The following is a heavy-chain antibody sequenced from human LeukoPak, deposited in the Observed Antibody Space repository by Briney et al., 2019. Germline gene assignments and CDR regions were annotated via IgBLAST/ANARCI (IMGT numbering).Heavy chain of an antibody. Sequence: GGSLRLSCAASGFTFNNYGMHWVRQAPGKGLEWVAFIRYDGSNTYYADSVKGRFTISRDNAKNSLYLQMNSLRAEDTAVYYCARDPYVWGSYRFSYFDYWGQGTLVTVSS. J-gene: IGHJ4*02. V-gene: IGHV3-30*02. CDR1: GFTFNNYG. CDR2: IRYDGSNT. CDR3: ARDPYVWGSYRFSYFDY. D-gene: IGHD3-16*02.